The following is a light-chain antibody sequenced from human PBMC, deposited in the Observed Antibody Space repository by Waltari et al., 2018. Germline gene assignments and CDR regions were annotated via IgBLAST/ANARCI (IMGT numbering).Light chain of an antibody. J-gene: IGLJ2*01. V-gene: IGLV1-44*01. CDR3: AAWDYSLDGHVL. CDR1: NSNVGSNS. Sequence: QSVLTQPPSASGTPGQRVTISCSGSNSNVGSNSVNWYQQVPGTAPKLLNYRNNERPSGVPDRFSGSKSGTSASLAISGLQSEDEADYYCAAWDYSLDGHVLFGGGTKLTVL. CDR2: RNN.